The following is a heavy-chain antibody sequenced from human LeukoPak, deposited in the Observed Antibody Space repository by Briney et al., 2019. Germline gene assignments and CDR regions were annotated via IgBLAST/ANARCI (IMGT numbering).Heavy chain of an antibody. CDR3: AKDIKKGIVAAGNDY. CDR1: GFTFDDYA. Sequence: GGSLRLSCAASGFTFDDYAMHWVRQAPGKGLEWVSLISGDGGSTYYADSVKGRFTISRDNSKNSLYLQMNSLRTEDTALYYCAKDIKKGIVAAGNDYWGQGTLVTVSS. J-gene: IGHJ4*02. CDR2: ISGDGGST. D-gene: IGHD6-13*01. V-gene: IGHV3-43*02.